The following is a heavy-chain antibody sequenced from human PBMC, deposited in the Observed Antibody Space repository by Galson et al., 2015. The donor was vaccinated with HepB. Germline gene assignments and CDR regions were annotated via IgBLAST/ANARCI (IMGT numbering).Heavy chain of an antibody. Sequence: SVKVSCKASGYTFTSYDINWVRQATGQGLEWMGWMNPNSGNTGYAQKFQGRVTMTRNTSISTAYMELSSLRSEDTAVYYCARGRYPWSGYSQGWFDPWGQGTLVTVSS. CDR3: ARGRYPWSGYSQGWFDP. D-gene: IGHD3-3*01. CDR1: GYTFTSYD. CDR2: MNPNSGNT. V-gene: IGHV1-8*01. J-gene: IGHJ5*02.